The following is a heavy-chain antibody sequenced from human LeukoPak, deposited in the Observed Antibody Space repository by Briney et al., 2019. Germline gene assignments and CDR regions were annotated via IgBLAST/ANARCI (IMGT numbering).Heavy chain of an antibody. CDR2: FGPEDGET. J-gene: IGHJ3*02. V-gene: IGHV1-24*01. Sequence: ASVKVSCKVSGYTLTELSMHWVRQAPGKGLEWMGGFGPEDGETIYAQKFQGRVTMTEDTSTDTAYMELSSLRSGDTAVYYCATDNDPNWGAFDIWGQGTMVTVSS. CDR1: GYTLTELS. CDR3: ATDNDPNWGAFDI. D-gene: IGHD3-16*01.